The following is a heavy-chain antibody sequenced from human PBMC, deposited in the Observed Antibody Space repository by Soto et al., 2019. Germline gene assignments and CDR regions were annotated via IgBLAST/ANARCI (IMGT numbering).Heavy chain of an antibody. Sequence: GGSLRLSCAASGFTFSSYGMNWVRQAPGKGLEWVSYISSSSSTRHYADSVKGRFTISRDNAKNSLYLQMNSLRDEDTAGYYCARAALYGYDYWGQGTLVTVSS. CDR3: ARAALYGYDY. CDR2: ISSSSSTR. CDR1: GFTFSSYG. V-gene: IGHV3-48*02. J-gene: IGHJ4*02. D-gene: IGHD4-17*01.